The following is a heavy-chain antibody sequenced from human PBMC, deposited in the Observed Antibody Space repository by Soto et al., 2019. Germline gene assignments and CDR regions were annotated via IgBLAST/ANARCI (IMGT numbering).Heavy chain of an antibody. CDR1: GFTFSSYG. CDR3: ARKRGYSYGTFDY. D-gene: IGHD5-18*01. Sequence: QAGGSLRLSCAASGFTFSSYGMHWVRQAPGKGLEWVAVIWYDGSNKYYADSVKGRFTISRDNSKNTLYLQMNSLRAEDTAVYYCARKRGYSYGTFDYWGQGTLVTVSS. J-gene: IGHJ4*02. CDR2: IWYDGSNK. V-gene: IGHV3-33*01.